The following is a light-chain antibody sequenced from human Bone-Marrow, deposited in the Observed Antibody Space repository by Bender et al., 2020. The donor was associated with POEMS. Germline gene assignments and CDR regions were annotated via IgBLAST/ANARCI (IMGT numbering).Light chain of an antibody. CDR1: SSDVGGHNY. Sequence: QSALTQPASVSGSAGQSITISCTGTSSDVGGHNYVSWYQQHPGKVPKVMIYEVSKRPSGVPDRFSGSKSGNTASLTVSGLQAEDEADYYCSSYADNNGLYVVFGGGTKLTVL. V-gene: IGLV2-8*01. CDR3: SSYADNNGLYVV. CDR2: EVS. J-gene: IGLJ2*01.